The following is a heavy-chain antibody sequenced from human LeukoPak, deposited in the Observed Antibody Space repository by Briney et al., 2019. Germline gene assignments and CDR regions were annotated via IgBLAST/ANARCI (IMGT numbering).Heavy chain of an antibody. CDR2: MSHSGST. V-gene: IGHV4-4*02. CDR3: ARVGYYYDMDV. Sequence: TTSETLSLTCAVSAVSISSRNWWSWVRQSPGKGLEWIGEMSHSGSTNYNPSLESRVTMSVDKSKNQFSLKLSSVTAADTAVYYCARVGYYYDMDVWGQGTTVTVSS. CDR1: AVSISSRNW. J-gene: IGHJ6*02.